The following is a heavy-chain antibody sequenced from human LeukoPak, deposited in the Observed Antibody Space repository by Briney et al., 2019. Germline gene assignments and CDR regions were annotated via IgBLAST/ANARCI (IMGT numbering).Heavy chain of an antibody. CDR3: AKHYMGSSCNRGCDC. Sequence: PSETLSLTCTVSGGSISSSSYYWGWIRQPPGKGLERIGSVYYSGYTYYNPSLKSRVTISVDTSNDQFSLKLSSVTAADTAVYYCAKHYMGSSCNRGCDCWGQGTQVTVPS. CDR1: GGSISSSSYY. CDR2: VYYSGYT. V-gene: IGHV4-39*01. D-gene: IGHD3-10*01. J-gene: IGHJ4*02.